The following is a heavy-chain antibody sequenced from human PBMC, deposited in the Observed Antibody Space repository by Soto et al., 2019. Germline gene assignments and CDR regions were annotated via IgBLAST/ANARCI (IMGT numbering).Heavy chain of an antibody. V-gene: IGHV3-23*01. CDR1: GFTFSSYA. J-gene: IGHJ4*02. Sequence: PGGSLRLSCAASGFTFSSYAMSWVRQAPGKGLEWVSAISGSGGSTYYADSVKGRFTISRDNSKNTLYLQMNSLRAEDTAVYYCAKHGIAVAGTEVEYYFDYWGQGTLVTVSS. CDR3: AKHGIAVAGTEVEYYFDY. D-gene: IGHD6-19*01. CDR2: ISGSGGST.